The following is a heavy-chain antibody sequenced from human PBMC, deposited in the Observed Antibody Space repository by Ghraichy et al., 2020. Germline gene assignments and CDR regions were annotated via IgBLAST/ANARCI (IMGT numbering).Heavy chain of an antibody. D-gene: IGHD6-13*01. V-gene: IGHV3-48*02. CDR3: ARATSRGIGYSSSWYDYYYYGMDV. Sequence: GGSLRLSCVVSGFTFSSYSMNWVRQAPGKGLEWVSYISSSSSTIYYADSVKGRFTISRDNAKNSLYLQMNSLRDEDTAVYYCARATSRGIGYSSSWYDYYYYGMDVWGQGTTVTVSS. J-gene: IGHJ6*02. CDR1: GFTFSSYS. CDR2: ISSSSSTI.